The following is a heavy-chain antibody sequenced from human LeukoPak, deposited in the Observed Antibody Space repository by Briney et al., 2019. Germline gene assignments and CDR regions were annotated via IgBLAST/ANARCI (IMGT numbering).Heavy chain of an antibody. CDR1: GGSISSYY. CDR2: IYYSGST. J-gene: IGHJ5*02. CDR3: ARHSDIVVVPAAPFDP. V-gene: IGHV4-59*01. D-gene: IGHD2-2*01. Sequence: KPSETLSLTCTVSGGSISSYYWSWIRQPPGKGLEWIGYIYYSGSTNYNPSLKSRVTISVDTSKNQFSLKLSSVTAADTAAYYCARHSDIVVVPAAPFDPWGQGTLVTVSS.